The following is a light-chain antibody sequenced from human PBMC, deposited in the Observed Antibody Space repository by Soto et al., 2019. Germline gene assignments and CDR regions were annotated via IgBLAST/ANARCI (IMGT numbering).Light chain of an antibody. J-gene: IGKJ5*01. CDR1: QSLLHSNGYNY. Sequence: DIVMTQSPLSLPVTPGEPSSISCRSSQSLLHSNGYNYLDWYLQKPGQSPQLLIYLGSNRASGVPDRFSGSGSGTDFTLTVNSLQPEDFATYCCQQGYTSAITFGQGTRLET. V-gene: IGKV2-28*01. CDR2: LGS. CDR3: QQGYTSAIT.